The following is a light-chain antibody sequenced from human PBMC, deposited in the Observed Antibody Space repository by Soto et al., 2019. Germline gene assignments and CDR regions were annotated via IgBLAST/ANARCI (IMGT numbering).Light chain of an antibody. CDR1: QSVSSSY. V-gene: IGKV3-20*01. Sequence: ETVLTQSPGTLSLSPGERATLFCRASQSVSSSYLAWYQQKPGQAPSLLIFGASSRATGIPDRFSGSGSGTEFTLPIRRLEPEDFAVYYCQQHGSSPPSWTFGQGTKVEIK. CDR2: GAS. J-gene: IGKJ1*01. CDR3: QQHGSSPPSWT.